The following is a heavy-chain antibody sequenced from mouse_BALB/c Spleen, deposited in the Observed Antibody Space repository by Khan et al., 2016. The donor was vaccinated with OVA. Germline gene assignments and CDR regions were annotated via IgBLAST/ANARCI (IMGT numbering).Heavy chain of an antibody. J-gene: IGHJ3*01. V-gene: IGHV3-8*02. CDR1: GDSITSGY. D-gene: IGHD2-14*01. Sequence: EVELVESGPSLVKPSQTLSLTCSVTGDSITSGYWSWIRKFPGNKSEYMGYMIYTGYTDYNPSLKSRLAITRHTHKKQDYLQTNTVTTADTATFYCARSTYRYAFAYWRQATLVTVSA. CDR3: ARSTYRYAFAY. CDR2: MIYTGYT.